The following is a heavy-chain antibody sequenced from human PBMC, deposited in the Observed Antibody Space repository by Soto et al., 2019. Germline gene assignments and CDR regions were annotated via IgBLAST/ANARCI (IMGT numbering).Heavy chain of an antibody. Sequence: SETLSLTCAVYGGSVSGYYWSWIRQPPGKGLEWIGEILHSGSTNYNPSLKSRVSISVDTSKNQFSLKLTSVTAADTALYYCARGGGGYFPYYFDYWGQGSLVTVSS. CDR2: ILHSGST. CDR1: GGSVSGYY. J-gene: IGHJ4*02. V-gene: IGHV4-34*12. D-gene: IGHD2-21*01. CDR3: ARGGGGYFPYYFDY.